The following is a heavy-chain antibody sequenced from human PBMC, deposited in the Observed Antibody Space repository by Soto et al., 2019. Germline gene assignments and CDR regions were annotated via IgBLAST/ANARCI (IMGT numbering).Heavy chain of an antibody. Sequence: QVQLQQWGAGLLKPSETLSLTCAVYGGSFSGYYWSWIRQPPGKGLEWIGEINHSGSTNYNPSLKSRVTISVDTSKNQFSLKLSSVTAADTAVYYCAREKRRYCSSTSCNGGNWFDPWGQGTLVTVSS. J-gene: IGHJ5*02. V-gene: IGHV4-34*01. CDR3: AREKRRYCSSTSCNGGNWFDP. CDR2: INHSGST. D-gene: IGHD2-2*01. CDR1: GGSFSGYY.